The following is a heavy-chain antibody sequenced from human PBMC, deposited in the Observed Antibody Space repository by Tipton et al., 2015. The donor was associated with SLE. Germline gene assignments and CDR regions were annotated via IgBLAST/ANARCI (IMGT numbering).Heavy chain of an antibody. D-gene: IGHD3-10*01. CDR2: IRYDGSNK. J-gene: IGHJ4*02. CDR3: AKNRGGQLGFDY. CDR1: GFTFSSYG. V-gene: IGHV3-30*02. Sequence: GSLRLSCAASGFTFSSYGMHWVRQAPGKGLEWVAFIRYDGSNKYNADSVKGRFTISRDNSKNTLYLQMNSLRPEDTAVYYCAKNRGGQLGFDYWGQGTLVTVSS.